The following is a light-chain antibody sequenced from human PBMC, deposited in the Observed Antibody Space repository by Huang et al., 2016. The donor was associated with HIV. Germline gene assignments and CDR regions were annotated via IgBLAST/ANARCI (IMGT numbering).Light chain of an antibody. CDR3: QQYRT. CDR2: GTS. V-gene: IGKV3-15*01. Sequence: EIVMTQSPATLSVSPGERATLSCRASQSISTTVAWYQQKPGQPPRLLIHGTSSSATGIPARFSGSGSGTEFTLTISSLQSEDFAVYYCQQYRTFGPGTKVDIK. CDR1: QSISTT. J-gene: IGKJ3*01.